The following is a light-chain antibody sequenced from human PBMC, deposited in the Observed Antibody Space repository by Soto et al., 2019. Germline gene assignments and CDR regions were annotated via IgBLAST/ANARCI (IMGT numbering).Light chain of an antibody. J-gene: IGKJ4*01. CDR2: KAS. V-gene: IGKV1-5*03. CDR3: QQYDNWLT. Sequence: DIQMTQSPSTLSASVGDTVTVTCRASQSVSGWLAWYQQKPGKAPKLLIYKASSLESGVPSRFSGSGSGTDFTLTISSLQSEDFAVYYCQQYDNWLTFGGGTKVDIK. CDR1: QSVSGW.